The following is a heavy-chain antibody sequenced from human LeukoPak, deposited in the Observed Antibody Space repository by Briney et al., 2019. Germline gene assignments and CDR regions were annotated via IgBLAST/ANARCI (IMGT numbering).Heavy chain of an antibody. V-gene: IGHV3-23*01. CDR1: GFTFSSYE. D-gene: IGHD2-2*01. CDR3: AKSSDGSTSFDQ. Sequence: GGSLRLSCAASGFTFSSYEMNWFRQAPGKGLEWVSGISDSGGTTYYVDSVKGRFTISRDNSKNTLYLQINSLRAEDMALYYCAKSSDGSTSFDQWGQGTLVTVSS. J-gene: IGHJ4*02. CDR2: ISDSGGTT.